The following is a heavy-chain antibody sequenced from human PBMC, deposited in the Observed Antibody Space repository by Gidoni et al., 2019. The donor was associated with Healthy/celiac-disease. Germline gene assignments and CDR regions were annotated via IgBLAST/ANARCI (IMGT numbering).Heavy chain of an antibody. CDR1: GFTFSSYA. Sequence: GQLLESGGGLLKPGGSLRLLRAAYGFTFSSYAMSGVRQALGKGLEWVSGISGRGGSTYYADSVKGRFTISRDNSKNTLYLQMNSLRAEDTAVYYCAKGWGGPYWGQGTLVTVSS. D-gene: IGHD3-16*01. J-gene: IGHJ4*02. CDR3: AKGWGGPY. CDR2: ISGRGGST. V-gene: IGHV3-23*01.